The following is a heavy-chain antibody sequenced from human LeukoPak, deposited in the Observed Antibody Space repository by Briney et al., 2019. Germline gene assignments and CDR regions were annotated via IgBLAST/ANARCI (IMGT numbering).Heavy chain of an antibody. CDR3: TLLYYDYVWGSYRLHDAFDI. V-gene: IGHV3-30-3*01. CDR2: ISYDGSNK. J-gene: IGHJ3*02. Sequence: GGSLRLSCAASGFTFSSYAMHWVRQAPGKGLEWVAVISYDGSNKYYADSVKGRFTISRDNSKNTLYLQMNSLRAEDTAVYYCTLLYYDYVWGSYRLHDAFDIWGQGTMVTVSS. CDR1: GFTFSSYA. D-gene: IGHD3-16*02.